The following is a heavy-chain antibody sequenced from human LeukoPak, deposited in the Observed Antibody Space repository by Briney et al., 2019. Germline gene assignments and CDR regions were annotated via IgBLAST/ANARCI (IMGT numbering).Heavy chain of an antibody. J-gene: IGHJ4*02. CDR1: GGSFSGYY. Sequence: SETLSLTCAVYGGSFSGYYWSWIRQPPGKGLEWIGEINHSGSTNYNPSLKSRDTISVDTSKNQFSLKLSSVTAADTAVYYCARRGRNYYGSGSYFYYFDYWGQGTLVTVSS. CDR2: INHSGST. V-gene: IGHV4-34*01. CDR3: ARRGRNYYGSGSYFYYFDY. D-gene: IGHD3-10*01.